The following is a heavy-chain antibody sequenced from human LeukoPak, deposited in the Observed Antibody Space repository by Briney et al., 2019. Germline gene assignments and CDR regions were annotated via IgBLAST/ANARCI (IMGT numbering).Heavy chain of an antibody. D-gene: IGHD3-22*01. Sequence: GGSLKLSCAASGFTFSSYSMNWVRQAPGKGLEWVSSISSSSSYIYYADSVKGRFTISRDNAKNSLYLQMNSLRAEDTAVYYCARGLSTDSSGYYYGGYFDYWGQGTLVTVSS. CDR1: GFTFSSYS. CDR2: ISSSSSYI. J-gene: IGHJ4*02. V-gene: IGHV3-21*01. CDR3: ARGLSTDSSGYYYGGYFDY.